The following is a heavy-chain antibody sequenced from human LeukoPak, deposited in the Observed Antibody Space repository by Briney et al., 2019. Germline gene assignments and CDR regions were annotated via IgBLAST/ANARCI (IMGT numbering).Heavy chain of an antibody. D-gene: IGHD3-10*01. V-gene: IGHV4-38-2*01. CDR1: GYSISSGYY. CDR3: ARLPYYYGSGSWFDP. J-gene: IGHJ5*02. CDR2: FYHSGTT. Sequence: SETLSLTCAVSGYSISSGYYWGWIRPPPGKGLEWIGSFYHSGTTYYNPSLKSRVTISIDTSKNQFSLNLSSVTAADTAVYYCARLPYYYGSGSWFDPWGQGTLVTVSS.